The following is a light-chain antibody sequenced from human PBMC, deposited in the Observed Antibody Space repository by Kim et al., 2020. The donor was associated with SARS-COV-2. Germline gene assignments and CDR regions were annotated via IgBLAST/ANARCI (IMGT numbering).Light chain of an antibody. CDR2: GTS. V-gene: IGKV3-20*01. Sequence: EIVLTQSPGFLSLSPGERVTLPCRASQSIDTSSLAWYQQKPGQAPRLLISGTSTRATGIPDRFTGSGSGTEFTLTISRLEPEDFAVYYCHHYDTSPYPFGQGTNLGYTFGQGTKLEI. CDR3: HHYDTSPYPFGQGTNLGYT. J-gene: IGKJ2*01. CDR1: QSIDTSS.